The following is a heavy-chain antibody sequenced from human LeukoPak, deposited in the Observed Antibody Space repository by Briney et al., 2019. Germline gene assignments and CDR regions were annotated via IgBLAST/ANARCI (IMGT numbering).Heavy chain of an antibody. J-gene: IGHJ3*02. Sequence: GRSLILSCAASGFTFISYAMHGARQAPGKGMEWVAVISYDGSNKYYADSVKGRFTISRDNAKNSLYLQMNSLRAEDTAVYYCARAGGYYYGDAFDIWGQGTMVTVSS. CDR1: GFTFISYA. D-gene: IGHD3-22*01. V-gene: IGHV3-30*04. CDR2: ISYDGSNK. CDR3: ARAGGYYYGDAFDI.